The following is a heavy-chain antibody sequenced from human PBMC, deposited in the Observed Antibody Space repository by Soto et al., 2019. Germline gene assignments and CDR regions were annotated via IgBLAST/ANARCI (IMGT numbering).Heavy chain of an antibody. CDR1: GFIFTNNA. CDR3: AGRTVTSSWTLDI. V-gene: IGHV3-23*01. CDR2: ISGTAGRT. D-gene: IGHD4-17*01. Sequence: GGSLRLSCEASGFIFTNNAMSWVRQAPGKGLEWLSGISGTAGRTYYADSVKGRFTISRDTSKNTVYLQMNSLRAEDTAIYYCAGRTVTSSWTLDIWGQGTMVTVSS. J-gene: IGHJ3*02.